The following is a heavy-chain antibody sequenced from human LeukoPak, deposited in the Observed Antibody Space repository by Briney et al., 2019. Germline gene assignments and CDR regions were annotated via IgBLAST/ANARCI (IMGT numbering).Heavy chain of an antibody. CDR3: ARDLYGSGGHFDY. D-gene: IGHD3-10*01. CDR2: IYYSGST. V-gene: IGHV4-38-2*02. Sequence: PSETLSLTCTVSGYSISSGYYWGWIRQPPGKGLEWIGSIYYSGSTYYNPSLKSRVTISVDTSKNQFSLKLSSVTAADTAVYYCARDLYGSGGHFDYWGQGTLVTVSS. CDR1: GYSISSGYY. J-gene: IGHJ4*02.